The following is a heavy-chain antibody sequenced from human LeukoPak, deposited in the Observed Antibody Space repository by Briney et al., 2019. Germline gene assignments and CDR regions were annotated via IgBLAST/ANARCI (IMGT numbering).Heavy chain of an antibody. CDR2: IYSGGSI. J-gene: IGHJ4*02. CDR3: AKGQYFFDSSGYYR. CDR1: EFTVSSSY. V-gene: IGHV3-53*01. D-gene: IGHD3-22*01. Sequence: PGGSLRLSCAASEFTVSSSYMTWIRQAPGKGLEWVSLIYSGGSIYYADSVKGRFTISRDNSKNTLYLQMNSLRDEDTAVYYCAKGQYFFDSSGYYRWGQGTLVTVSS.